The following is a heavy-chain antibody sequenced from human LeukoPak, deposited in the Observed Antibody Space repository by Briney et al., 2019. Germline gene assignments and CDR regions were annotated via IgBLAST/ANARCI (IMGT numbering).Heavy chain of an antibody. Sequence: GGSLRLSCAASGFTFSNYWMSWVRQAPGKGLEWVANIKEDGSEKYYVDSVKGRFTISRYNARNSLYLQMNSPRAEDTAVYYCASGRQLGYWGQGTLVTVSS. CDR1: GFTFSNYW. D-gene: IGHD6-13*01. CDR3: ASGRQLGY. CDR2: IKEDGSEK. V-gene: IGHV3-7*01. J-gene: IGHJ4*02.